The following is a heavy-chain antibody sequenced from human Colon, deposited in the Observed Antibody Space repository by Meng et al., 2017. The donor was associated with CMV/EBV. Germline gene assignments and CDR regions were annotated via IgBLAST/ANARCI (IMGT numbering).Heavy chain of an antibody. D-gene: IGHD1-26*01. V-gene: IGHV3-66*02. J-gene: IGHJ4*02. CDR3: AKGRGGTNLPYYFDY. CDR2: LYSGGST. CDR1: ESVVSSNY. Sequence: GESLKISCATSESVVSSNYISWVRQAPGKGLEWVSVLYSGGSTYYAASVKGRFTISRDISKNTLYLQMNSLRTEDTGVYYCAKGRGGTNLPYYFDYWGQGTLVTVSS.